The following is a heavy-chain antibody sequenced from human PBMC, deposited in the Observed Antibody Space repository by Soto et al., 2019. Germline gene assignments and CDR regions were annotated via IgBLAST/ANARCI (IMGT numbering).Heavy chain of an antibody. CDR2: ISWNSGSI. D-gene: IGHD3-22*01. Sequence: EVQLVESRGGLVQPGRSLRLSCAASGFTFDDYALHWVRQAPGKGLEWVSGISWNSGSIGYADSVKGRFTISRDNAKNSLYLQMNSLRAEDTALYYCAKVRDYDTSGGMDVWGQGTTVTVSS. CDR1: GFTFDDYA. J-gene: IGHJ6*02. V-gene: IGHV3-9*01. CDR3: AKVRDYDTSGGMDV.